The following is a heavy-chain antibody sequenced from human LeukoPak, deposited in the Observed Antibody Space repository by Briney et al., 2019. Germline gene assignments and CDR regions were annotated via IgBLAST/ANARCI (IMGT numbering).Heavy chain of an antibody. J-gene: IGHJ5*02. Sequence: SETLSLTCTVSGGSISSYYWSWIRQPAGKGLEWVGRIYTSRSTIYNPSLKGRVTISIDTSKNQFYLQMSSVTAEDTAVYYCARGQLGGNWFDPWGQGTLVTVSS. CDR3: ARGQLGGNWFDP. CDR1: GGSISSYY. CDR2: IYTSRST. D-gene: IGHD1-26*01. V-gene: IGHV4-4*07.